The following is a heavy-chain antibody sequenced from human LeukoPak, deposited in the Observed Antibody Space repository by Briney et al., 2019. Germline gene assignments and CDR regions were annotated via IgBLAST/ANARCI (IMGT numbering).Heavy chain of an antibody. CDR3: ARAGYSSGWSTNSQYFQH. Sequence: PSETLSLTSAVSGYSITSGYYWGWLRQPPGKGLEWIATAYHTGSPYYSPSLRSRVTISVDPSKNQFSLKLSSVTAADTAVYYCARAGYSSGWSTNSQYFQHWGQGTLVTVSS. J-gene: IGHJ1*01. V-gene: IGHV4-38-2*01. CDR2: AYHTGSP. D-gene: IGHD6-19*01. CDR1: GYSITSGYY.